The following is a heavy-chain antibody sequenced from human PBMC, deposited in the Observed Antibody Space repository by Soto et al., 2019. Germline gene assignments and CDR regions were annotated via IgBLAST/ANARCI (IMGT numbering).Heavy chain of an antibody. J-gene: IGHJ3*02. V-gene: IGHV3-23*01. CDR2: ISGSGGRT. D-gene: IGHD3-16*01. CDR3: AKGGYYSLFDI. Sequence: AGSLRLSCVASGFPFSSYAMSWVRQTPGKGLEWVSGISGSGGRTYYADSVKGRFTISRDNSNNTLSLQMHILRVEDTAVYFCAKGGYYSLFDIWGQGTVVTVSS. CDR1: GFPFSSYA.